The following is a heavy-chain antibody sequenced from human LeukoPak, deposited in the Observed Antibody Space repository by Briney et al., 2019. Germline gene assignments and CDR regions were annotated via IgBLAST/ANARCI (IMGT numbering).Heavy chain of an antibody. CDR2: IYHSGST. CDR1: GYSISSGYY. CDR3: ARATFGNYYGFDY. V-gene: IGHV4-38-2*01. Sequence: PSETLSLTCAVSGYSISSGYYWGWIRQPPGKGLEWIGSIYHSGSTYYNPSLKSRVTISVDTSKNQFSLKLSSVTAADTAVYYCARATFGNYYGFDYWGQGTLVTVSS. D-gene: IGHD1-26*01. J-gene: IGHJ4*02.